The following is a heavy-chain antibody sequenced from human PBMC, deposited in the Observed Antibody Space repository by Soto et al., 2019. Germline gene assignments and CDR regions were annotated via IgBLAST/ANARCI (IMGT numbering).Heavy chain of an antibody. D-gene: IGHD3-22*01. CDR2: IYYSGST. J-gene: IGHJ4*02. V-gene: IGHV4-59*01. Sequence: SETLSLTCTVSGGSISSYYWSWIRQPPGKGLEWIGYIYYSGSTNYNPSLKSRVTISVDTSKNQFSLKLSSVTAADTAVYYCARYLDSSASPFDYWGQGTLVTVSS. CDR1: GGSISSYY. CDR3: ARYLDSSASPFDY.